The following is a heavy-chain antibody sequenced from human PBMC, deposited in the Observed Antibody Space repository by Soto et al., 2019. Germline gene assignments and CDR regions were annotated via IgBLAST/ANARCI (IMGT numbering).Heavy chain of an antibody. Sequence: QVQLQESGPGLVKPSETLSLTCTVSGGSISSYYWSWIRQPPGKGLEWIGYIYYSGSTNYNPPLKRRVTISVDTSKNQFSLKLSSVTAADTAVYYCARDSVSHDFTYYYYGMDVWGQGTTVTVSS. CDR2: IYYSGST. D-gene: IGHD3-3*01. V-gene: IGHV4-59*01. CDR3: ARDSVSHDFTYYYYGMDV. CDR1: GGSISSYY. J-gene: IGHJ6*02.